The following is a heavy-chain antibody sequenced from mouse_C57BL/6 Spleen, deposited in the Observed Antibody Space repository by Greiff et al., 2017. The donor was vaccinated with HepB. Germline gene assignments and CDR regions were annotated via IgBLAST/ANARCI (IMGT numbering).Heavy chain of an antibody. V-gene: IGHV1-66*01. CDR3: ARPYDYPYAMDY. CDR1: GYSFTSYY. CDR2: IYPGSGNT. J-gene: IGHJ4*01. Sequence: VQLQQSGPELVKPGASVKISCKASGYSFTSYYIHWVKQRPGQGLEWIGWIYPGSGNTKYNEKFKGKATLTADTSSSTAYMQLSSLTSEDSAVYYCARPYDYPYAMDYWGQGTSVTVSS. D-gene: IGHD2-4*01.